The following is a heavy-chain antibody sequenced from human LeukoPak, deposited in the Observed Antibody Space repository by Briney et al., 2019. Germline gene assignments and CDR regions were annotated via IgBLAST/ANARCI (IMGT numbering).Heavy chain of an antibody. Sequence: PGGSLRLSCAASGFTFSSYSMNWVRQAPWKGLEWVSSISSSSSYIYHADSVKGRFTISRDNAKNSLYLQMNSLRAEDTAVYYCARDLRLDYWGQGTLVTVSS. J-gene: IGHJ4*02. V-gene: IGHV3-21*01. CDR1: GFTFSSYS. CDR3: ARDLRLDY. CDR2: ISSSSSYI.